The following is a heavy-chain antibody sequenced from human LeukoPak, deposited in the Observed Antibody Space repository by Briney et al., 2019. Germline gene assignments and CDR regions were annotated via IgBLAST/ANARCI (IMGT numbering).Heavy chain of an antibody. CDR3: ARAPRDSSSSNYMRRFDY. V-gene: IGHV4-38-2*01. J-gene: IGHJ4*02. D-gene: IGHD3-22*01. CDR2: IYHSGST. CDR1: GYSISSDNY. Sequence: SEPLSLTCAVSGYSISSDNYWVWIRQPPGQGLECTGGIYHSGSTYYNPSLKSRVTMSVDTSKNQFSLKLSSVTAADTAVYYCARAPRDSSSSNYMRRFDYWGQGTLVTVSS.